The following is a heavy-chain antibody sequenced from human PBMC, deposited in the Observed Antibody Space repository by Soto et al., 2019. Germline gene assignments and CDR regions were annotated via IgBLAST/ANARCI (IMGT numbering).Heavy chain of an antibody. Sequence: QVQLVESGGGVIQPGTSLSLSCGSSGFTFRSFGMYWVRQAPGKGLEWVAVVSYDGNHKYYADSVKGRFTVSRDNAKNMLYLQRNSLRGEDTAVYYCAKDVGQQLVLNYGMDVW. D-gene: IGHD6-13*01. J-gene: IGHJ6*01. V-gene: IGHV3-30*18. CDR2: VSYDGNHK. CDR1: GFTFRSFG. CDR3: AKDVGQQLVLNYGMDV.